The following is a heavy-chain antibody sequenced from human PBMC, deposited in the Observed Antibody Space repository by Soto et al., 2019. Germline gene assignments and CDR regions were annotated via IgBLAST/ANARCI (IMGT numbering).Heavy chain of an antibody. D-gene: IGHD3-3*01. Sequence: SETLSLTCSVSGGSISNYYWSWIRQAPGKGLEWIGYISYSGSTNYKPSLKSRVTILVDTSKNQFSLKLRSVTAAGSAVYYCARDRGDYAFWSGYFYGMDVWGQGTTVTVSS. CDR1: GGSISNYY. J-gene: IGHJ6*02. V-gene: IGHV4-59*01. CDR2: ISYSGST. CDR3: ARDRGDYAFWSGYFYGMDV.